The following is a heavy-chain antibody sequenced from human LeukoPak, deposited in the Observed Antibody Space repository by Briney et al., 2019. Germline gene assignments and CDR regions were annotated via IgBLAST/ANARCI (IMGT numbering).Heavy chain of an antibody. CDR2: ISAYNGNT. J-gene: IGHJ6*02. CDR3: ASSPRKTDYYYYGMDV. V-gene: IGHV1-18*01. CDR1: GYTFTSYG. Sequence: AASVKVSCKASGYTFTSYGISWVRQAPGQGLEWMGWISAYNGNTNYAQKLQGRVTMTTDTSTSTAYMELSSLRSEDTAVYYCASSPRKTDYYYYGMDVWGQGTTVTVSS.